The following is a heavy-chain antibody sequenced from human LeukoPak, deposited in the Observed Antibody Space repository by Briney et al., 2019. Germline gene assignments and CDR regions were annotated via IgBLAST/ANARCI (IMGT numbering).Heavy chain of an antibody. D-gene: IGHD3-10*01. J-gene: IGHJ1*01. CDR1: GFTFSSYS. CDR2: ISSSSSYI. CDR3: ARDREVTMVRGEILQH. V-gene: IGHV3-21*01. Sequence: GGSLRLSCAASGFTFSSYSMNWVRQAPGKGLEWVSSISSSSSYIYYADSVKGRFTISRDNAKNSLYLQMNSLRAEDTAVYYCARDREVTMVRGEILQHWGQGTLVTVSS.